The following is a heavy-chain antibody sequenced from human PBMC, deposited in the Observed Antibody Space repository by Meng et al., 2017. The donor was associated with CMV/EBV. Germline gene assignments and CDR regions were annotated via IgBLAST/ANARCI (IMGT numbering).Heavy chain of an antibody. V-gene: IGHV3-74*01. Sequence: ETLSLTCAASGFTFSSYWMHWVRQAPGKGLVWVSRINSDGSSTSYADSVKGRFTISRDNAKNTLYLQMNSLRAEDTAVYYCASNYDLNYYYYYGMDVWGQGTTVTVSS. CDR3: ASNYDLNYYYYYGMDV. CDR2: INSDGSST. CDR1: GFTFSSYW. D-gene: IGHD3-3*01. J-gene: IGHJ6*02.